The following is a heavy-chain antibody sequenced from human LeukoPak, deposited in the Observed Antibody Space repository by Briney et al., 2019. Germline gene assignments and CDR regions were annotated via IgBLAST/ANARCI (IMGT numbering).Heavy chain of an antibody. Sequence: GASVNVSCQSSLYFFHDYYMHWLRQAPGQALEWLGWINPNNYDTKYAQRFQDRVSMTKDTSIRTANMELSRLRSDDTAVYYCAGCGGCYNYHFDLWGQGTLVTVSS. V-gene: IGHV1-2*02. CDR1: LYFFHDYY. CDR3: AGCGGCYNYHFDL. D-gene: IGHD5-24*01. J-gene: IGHJ4*02. CDR2: INPNNYDT.